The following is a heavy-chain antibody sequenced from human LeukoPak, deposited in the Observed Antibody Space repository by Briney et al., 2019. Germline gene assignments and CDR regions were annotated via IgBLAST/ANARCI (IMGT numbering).Heavy chain of an antibody. J-gene: IGHJ4*02. CDR3: TTDHIPTWELSY. CDR2: IKSKTDGGTT. V-gene: IGHV3-15*01. Sequence: GSLRLSCAASGFTFSNAWMSWVRQAPGKGLEWVGRIKSKTDGGTTDYAAPVKGRFTISRDDSKNTLYLQMNSLKTEDTAVYYCTTDHIPTWELSYWGQGTLVTVSS. D-gene: IGHD1-26*01. CDR1: GFTFSNAW.